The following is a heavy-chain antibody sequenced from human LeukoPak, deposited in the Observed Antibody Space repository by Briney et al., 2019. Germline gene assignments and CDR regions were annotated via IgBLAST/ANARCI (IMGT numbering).Heavy chain of an antibody. J-gene: IGHJ4*02. Sequence: GGSLRLSCAASGFTFSSYAMSWVRQAPGKGLEWVSAISGSGGSTYYADSVKGRFTISRDNSKNTLYLQLNSLRAEDTAVYYCATRNNWNYFDYWGQGTLVTVSS. CDR2: ISGSGGST. CDR1: GFTFSSYA. D-gene: IGHD1-20*01. CDR3: ATRNNWNYFDY. V-gene: IGHV3-23*01.